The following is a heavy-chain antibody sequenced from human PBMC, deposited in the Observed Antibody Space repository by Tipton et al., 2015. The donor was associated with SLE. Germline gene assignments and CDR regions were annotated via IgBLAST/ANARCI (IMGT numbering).Heavy chain of an antibody. J-gene: IGHJ4*02. D-gene: IGHD2-15*01. CDR1: GFTFGNYA. CDR3: ARGKLEVAATPVDF. V-gene: IGHV3-23*01. Sequence: GSLRLSCEASGFTFGNYAMTWVRQAPGKGLEWVSSISSSGGSIYYEASVKGRFTISRDNSKNILQLQMNSLRADDTARYYCARGKLEVAATPVDFWGQGALVAVSS. CDR2: ISSSGGSI.